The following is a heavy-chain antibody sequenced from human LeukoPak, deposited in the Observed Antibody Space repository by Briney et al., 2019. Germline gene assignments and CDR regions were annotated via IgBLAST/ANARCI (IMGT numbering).Heavy chain of an antibody. Sequence: SLRGSSKASGYTFTTYYMHWLRQAPAQGREWMGIINHNSGITNYAHTFQARVSITSDTSTTTLSISLNILRSEHTAVYYYATGGCGLDYWGGGTLVAVSA. V-gene: IGHV1-46*01. J-gene: IGHJ4*02. CDR1: GYTFTTYY. D-gene: IGHD4/OR15-4a*01. CDR2: INHNSGIT. CDR3: ATGGCGLDY.